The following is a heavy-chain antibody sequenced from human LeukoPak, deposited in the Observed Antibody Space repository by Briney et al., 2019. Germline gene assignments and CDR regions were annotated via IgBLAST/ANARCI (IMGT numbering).Heavy chain of an antibody. J-gene: IGHJ4*02. Sequence: PSETLSLTCTVSGGSISSYSWSWIRQPPGKGLEGMGYIYYSRSTNYNPSLKSRVTISVDTSKNPFSLKLSSVSAADTAVYYCARDRYNWGYYFDYWGQGTLVTVSS. V-gene: IGHV4-59*01. CDR2: IYYSRST. CDR1: GGSISSYS. D-gene: IGHD3-16*01. CDR3: ARDRYNWGYYFDY.